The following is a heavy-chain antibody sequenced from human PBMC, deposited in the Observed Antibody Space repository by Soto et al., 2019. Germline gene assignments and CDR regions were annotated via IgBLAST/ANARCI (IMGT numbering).Heavy chain of an antibody. Sequence: QVQLVESGGGVVQPGRSLRLSCAASGFTFSSYGMHWVRQAPGKGLEWVAVIWYDGSNKYYADSVKGRFTISRDNSKNRLNWQMNTLKAEERAVYSCGRDDPFRQAGYGDYGHNCLDPWAREPWSPSPQ. D-gene: IGHD4-17*01. V-gene: IGHV3-33*01. CDR2: IWYDGSNK. CDR3: GRDDPFRQAGYGDYGHNCLDP. CDR1: GFTFSSYG. J-gene: IGHJ5*02.